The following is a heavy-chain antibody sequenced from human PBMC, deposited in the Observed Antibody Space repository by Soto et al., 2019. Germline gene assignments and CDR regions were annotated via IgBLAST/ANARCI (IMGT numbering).Heavy chain of an antibody. CDR2: ITPIFGAV. V-gene: IGHV1-69*12. CDR3: AIERRTSSLWFDP. Sequence: QVQLVQSGAEVKKVGFSVKVSCKVSGGTFSSSAMSWLRPAPGQGLEWMGGITPIFGAVNYAQKFQGRLTSTADEFTDTAYMELSSLTSEDSAVYYCAIERRTSSLWFDPWGQGTLVTVSS. CDR1: GGTFSSSA. J-gene: IGHJ5*02. D-gene: IGHD3-16*01.